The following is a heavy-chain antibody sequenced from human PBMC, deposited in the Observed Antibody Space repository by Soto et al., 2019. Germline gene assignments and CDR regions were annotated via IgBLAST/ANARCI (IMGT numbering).Heavy chain of an antibody. Sequence: QVQLQESGPGLVKPSETLSLTCTVSGDSLSTYFWTWIRQTPGTGLEWIGYITYSGRTNYNPSLKSRVTISVDTSNTHFSLKLTSVTAADTAVYYCARQRGCGDLFDSWGQGILVTVSS. J-gene: IGHJ5*01. CDR2: ITYSGRT. D-gene: IGHD3-10*01. V-gene: IGHV4-59*01. CDR1: GDSLSTYF. CDR3: ARQRGCGDLFDS.